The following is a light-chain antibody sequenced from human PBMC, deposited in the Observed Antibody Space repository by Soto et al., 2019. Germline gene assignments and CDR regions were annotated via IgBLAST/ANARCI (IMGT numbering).Light chain of an antibody. Sequence: PGERATLSCRASQSVTSSYLAWYQQKPGQAPKLLIYDASNRATGIPARFSGSGSGTEFTLTISSLEPEDFAVYNCQQHSDWPLTFGGGTKVDNK. CDR3: QQHSDWPLT. CDR2: DAS. J-gene: IGKJ4*01. V-gene: IGKV3-11*01. CDR1: QSVTSSY.